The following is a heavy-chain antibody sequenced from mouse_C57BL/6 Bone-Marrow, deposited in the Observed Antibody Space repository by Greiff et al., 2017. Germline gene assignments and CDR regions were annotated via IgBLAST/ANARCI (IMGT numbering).Heavy chain of an antibody. CDR2: IDPSDSYT. CDR1: GYTFTSYW. CDR3: ARDYGYDVGAWFAY. V-gene: IGHV1-69*01. D-gene: IGHD2-2*01. J-gene: IGHJ3*01. Sequence: VQLQQPGAELVMPGASVKLSCKASGYTFTSYWMHWVKQRPGQGLEWIGEIDPSDSYTNYNQKFKGKSTLTVDKSSSTAYMQLSSLTSEDSAVSYCARDYGYDVGAWFAYWGQGTLVTVSA.